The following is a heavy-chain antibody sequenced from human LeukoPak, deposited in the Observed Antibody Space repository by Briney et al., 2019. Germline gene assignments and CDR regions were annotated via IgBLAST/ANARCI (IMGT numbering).Heavy chain of an antibody. J-gene: IGHJ6*03. CDR1: GFTFSSYE. Sequence: GGSPRLSCAASGFTFSSYEMNWVRQAPGKGLEWVSYISSSGSTIYYADSVKGRFTISRDNAKNSLYLQMNSLRAEDTAVYYCARDATTVTTYYYYYMDVWGKGTTVTVSS. V-gene: IGHV3-48*03. CDR2: ISSSGSTI. D-gene: IGHD4-11*01. CDR3: ARDATTVTTYYYYYMDV.